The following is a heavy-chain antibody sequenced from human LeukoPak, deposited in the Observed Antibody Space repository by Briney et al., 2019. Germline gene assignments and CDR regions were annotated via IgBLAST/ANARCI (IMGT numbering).Heavy chain of an antibody. CDR1: GGSFSGYY. V-gene: IGHV4-34*01. Sequence: PSETLSLTCAVYGGSFSGYYWSWLRQPPGKGLEWIGEINHSGSTNYNPSLKSRVTISVDTSKNQFSLKLSSVTAADTAVYYCARAPPVLGYCSSTSCYPPNRARNWFDPWGQGTLVTVSS. CDR2: INHSGST. D-gene: IGHD2-2*01. CDR3: ARAPPVLGYCSSTSCYPPNRARNWFDP. J-gene: IGHJ5*02.